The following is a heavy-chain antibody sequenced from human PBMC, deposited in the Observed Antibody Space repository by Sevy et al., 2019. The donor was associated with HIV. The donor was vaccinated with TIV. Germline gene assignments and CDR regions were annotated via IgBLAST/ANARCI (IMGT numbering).Heavy chain of an antibody. V-gene: IGHV3-21*01. CDR1: GFTFSNYN. CDR2: ITSSSDYI. J-gene: IGHJ4*02. Sequence: GGSLRLSCAASGFTFSNYNMNWVRQAPGKGLEWVSSITSSSDYIYDADSGKGRFTISRDNAKNSIYLQMNSLRAEDTAVYYCGRDRRTLNYYASSGYNYYFDYWGQGTLVTVSS. D-gene: IGHD3-22*01. CDR3: GRDRRTLNYYASSGYNYYFDY.